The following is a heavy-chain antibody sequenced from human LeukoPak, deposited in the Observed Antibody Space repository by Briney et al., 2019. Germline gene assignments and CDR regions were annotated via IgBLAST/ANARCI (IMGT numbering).Heavy chain of an antibody. CDR3: LPSDG. J-gene: IGHJ4*02. D-gene: IGHD3-10*01. Sequence: GGSQRLSCAGSGFTLSSYSMNWVRQAPGKGLEWVASISRSSDIRNYADSVKGRFTISRDNSKNTLHLQMNSLRAEDTAVYYCLPSDGGGQGTLVTVSS. V-gene: IGHV3-23*01. CDR1: GFTLSSYS. CDR2: ISRSSDIR.